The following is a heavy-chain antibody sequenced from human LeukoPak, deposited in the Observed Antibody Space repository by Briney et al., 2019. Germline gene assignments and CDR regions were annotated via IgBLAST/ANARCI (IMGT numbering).Heavy chain of an antibody. Sequence: ASVKVSCKASGYTFTGYYMHWVRQAPGQGLEWMGWINPNSCGTNYAQKFQGRVTMTRDTSIRTAYMELSRLRSDDTAVYYCARVGRGYSYGFELYFDYWGQGTLVTVSS. CDR1: GYTFTGYY. CDR2: INPNSCGT. V-gene: IGHV1-2*02. J-gene: IGHJ4*02. CDR3: ARVGRGYSYGFELYFDY. D-gene: IGHD5-18*01.